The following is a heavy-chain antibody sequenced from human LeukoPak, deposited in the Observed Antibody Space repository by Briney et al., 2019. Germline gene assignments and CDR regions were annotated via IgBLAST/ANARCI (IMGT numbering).Heavy chain of an antibody. V-gene: IGHV1-2*07. CDR3: ARPAVARVDWFDP. CDR2: INPNSGDT. J-gene: IGHJ5*02. CDR1: GYTFTAYF. D-gene: IGHD2-15*01. Sequence: ASVKVSCKASGYTFTAYFMHWVRQAPGQGREWMGWINPNSGDTSYAHKFQGRVTMTRDTSITTTYMELSRLRSDDTAVYYCARPAVARVDWFDPWGQGTLVTVSS.